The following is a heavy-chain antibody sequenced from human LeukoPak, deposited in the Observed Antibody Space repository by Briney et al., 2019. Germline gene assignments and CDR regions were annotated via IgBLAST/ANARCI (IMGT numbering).Heavy chain of an antibody. CDR3: AREGGGNSDFSMEYYFDY. V-gene: IGHV1-46*01. D-gene: IGHD4-23*01. CDR1: GGTFTSYY. Sequence: RASVKVSCKASGGTFTSYYMHWVRQAPGQGLEWMGIINPSGGSTSYAQKFQGRVTMTRDTSTSTVYMELSSLRSEDTAVYYCAREGGGNSDFSMEYYFDYWGQGTLVTVSS. CDR2: INPSGGST. J-gene: IGHJ4*02.